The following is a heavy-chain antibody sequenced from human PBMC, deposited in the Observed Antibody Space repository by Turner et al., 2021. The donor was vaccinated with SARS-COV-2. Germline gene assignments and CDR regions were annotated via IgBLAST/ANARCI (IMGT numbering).Heavy chain of an antibody. CDR2: INHNSGGT. V-gene: IGHV1-2*02. CDR3: ASAANSSGWHY. CDR1: GYTFTGYY. D-gene: IGHD6-19*01. Sequence: QLQLVQSGAEVRKPGASVKVSCKASGYTFTGYYMHWVRQAPGQGLEWMGWINHNSGGTNNAQIFQGRVNMTRDTSIRTVYMGLSRLGSDDTAVYYCASAANSSGWHYWGQGTLVTVSS. J-gene: IGHJ4*02.